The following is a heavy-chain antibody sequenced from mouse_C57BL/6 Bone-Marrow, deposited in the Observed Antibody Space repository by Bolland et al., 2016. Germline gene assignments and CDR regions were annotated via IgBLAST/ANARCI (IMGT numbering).Heavy chain of an antibody. CDR3: ARFPYDYEGYYLDY. CDR2: SGST. V-gene: IGHV1-55*01. Sequence: SGSTNYNEKFKSKATLTVDTSSSTAYMQLSSLTSEDSAVYYCARFPYDYEGYYLDYWGQGTS. D-gene: IGHD2-4*01. J-gene: IGHJ4*01.